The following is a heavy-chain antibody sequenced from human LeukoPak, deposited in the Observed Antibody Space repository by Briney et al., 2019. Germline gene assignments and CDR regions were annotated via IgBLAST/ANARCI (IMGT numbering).Heavy chain of an antibody. V-gene: IGHV3-30*18. CDR1: GFTFSTYD. D-gene: IGHD1-26*01. J-gene: IGHJ4*02. CDR2: ISSDGSNK. Sequence: GGSLRLSCAASGFTFSTYDIHWVRQAPGKGLEWVAVISSDGSNKYYADSVKGRSTISRDNSKNTLYLQMNSLRAEDTAVYYCAKLPPGSFDYWGQGTLVTVSS. CDR3: AKLPPGSFDY.